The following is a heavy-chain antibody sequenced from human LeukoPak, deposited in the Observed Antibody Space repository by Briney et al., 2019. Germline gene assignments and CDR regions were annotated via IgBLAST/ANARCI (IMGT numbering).Heavy chain of an antibody. CDR2: ISDGSHHT. D-gene: IGHD6-19*01. V-gene: IGHV3-23*01. J-gene: IGHJ4*02. Sequence: GGSLRLSCAASGFTFSNYAMSWVRQAPGKGLEWVSGISDGSHHTYYADSVKGRFSISRDNSRNTLFPQMNSLRADDTALYYCAKELKSGGWPFHYWGQGALVTVSS. CDR1: GFTFSNYA. CDR3: AKELKSGGWPFHY.